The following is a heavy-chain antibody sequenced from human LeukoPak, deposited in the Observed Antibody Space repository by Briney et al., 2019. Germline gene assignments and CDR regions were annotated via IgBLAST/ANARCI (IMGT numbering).Heavy chain of an antibody. CDR3: ARDDLYYFDY. V-gene: IGHV3-21*01. CDR1: GFTFTTYA. J-gene: IGHJ4*02. CDR2: ISSSSTYI. D-gene: IGHD2/OR15-2a*01. Sequence: GGSLRLSCAASGFTFTTYAMNWVRQAPGKGLEWVSSISSSSTYIYYTDSVKGRFTISRDNARNSLFLQMNSLRAEDTAVYYCARDDLYYFDYWGQGTLVTVSS.